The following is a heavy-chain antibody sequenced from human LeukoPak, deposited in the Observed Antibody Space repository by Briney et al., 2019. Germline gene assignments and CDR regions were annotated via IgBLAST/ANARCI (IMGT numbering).Heavy chain of an antibody. J-gene: IGHJ5*02. CDR2: INAGNGNT. V-gene: IGHV1-3*01. CDR3: ARDNSMHERGWWFDP. Sequence: ASVKVSCKASGYTFISYVMHWVRQAPGQRLEWMGWINAGNGNTKYSQEFQGRIIMTRDLSTTTDYMELSSLKSDDTAVYYCARDNSMHERGWWFDPWGQGTLVTVSS. D-gene: IGHD4-23*01. CDR1: GYTFISYV.